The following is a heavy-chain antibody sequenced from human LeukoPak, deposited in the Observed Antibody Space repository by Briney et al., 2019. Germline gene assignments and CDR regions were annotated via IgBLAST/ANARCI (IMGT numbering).Heavy chain of an antibody. Sequence: GGSLRLSCAASGFTFSDYFMSWIRQAPGKGLEWVSYISSSGSTIYYADSVKGRFTISRDNAKNSLYLQMDSLRAEDTAVYYCARGSDLYAFDIWGQGTMVTVSS. CDR2: ISSSGSTI. CDR3: ARGSDLYAFDI. CDR1: GFTFSDYF. V-gene: IGHV3-11*01. J-gene: IGHJ3*02. D-gene: IGHD3/OR15-3a*01.